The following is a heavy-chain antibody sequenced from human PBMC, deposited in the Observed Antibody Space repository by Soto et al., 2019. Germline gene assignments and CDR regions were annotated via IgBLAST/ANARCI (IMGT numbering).Heavy chain of an antibody. D-gene: IGHD6-13*01. CDR2: IIPIFGTA. CDR3: ARGGSSWYVPWWFDH. CDR1: GGTFSSYA. J-gene: IGHJ5*02. V-gene: IGHV1-69*13. Sequence: GASVKVSCKASGGTFSSYAISWVRQAPGQGLEWMGGIIPIFGTANYAQKLQGRVTITADESTSTAYMELSSLRSEDTAVYYCARGGSSWYVPWWFDHWGQGTLVTVSS.